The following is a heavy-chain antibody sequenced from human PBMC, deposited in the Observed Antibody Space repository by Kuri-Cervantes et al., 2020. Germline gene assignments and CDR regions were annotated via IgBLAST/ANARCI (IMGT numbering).Heavy chain of an antibody. CDR1: GFTFDDYA. Sequence: GGSLRLSCAASGFTFDDYAMHWVRQAPGKGLEWVSGISWNSGSIGYADSVKGRFTISRDNAKNTLYLQMNSLRAEDTAVYYCARGGPDAFDIWGQGTMVTVSS. CDR3: ARGGPDAFDI. V-gene: IGHV3-9*01. CDR2: ISWNSGSI. J-gene: IGHJ3*02.